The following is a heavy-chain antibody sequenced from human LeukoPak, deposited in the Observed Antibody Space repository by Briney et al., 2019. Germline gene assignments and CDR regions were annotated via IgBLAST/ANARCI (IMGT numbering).Heavy chain of an antibody. D-gene: IGHD6-19*01. CDR1: GYTFTSYD. J-gene: IGHJ4*02. Sequence: ASVKVSCKASGYTFTSYDINWVRQATGQGLEWMGWMNPNSGNTGHAQKFQGRVTMTRNTSISTAYMELSSLRSEDTAVYYCARVRGSSGWADYWGQGTLVTVSS. CDR2: MNPNSGNT. CDR3: ARVRGSSGWADY. V-gene: IGHV1-8*01.